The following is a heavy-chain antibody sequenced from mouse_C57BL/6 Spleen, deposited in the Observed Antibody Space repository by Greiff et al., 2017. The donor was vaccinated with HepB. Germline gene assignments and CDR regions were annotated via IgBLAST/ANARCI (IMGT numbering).Heavy chain of an antibody. D-gene: IGHD2-4*01. CDR1: GFNIKDYY. CDR2: IDPEDGDT. Sequence: VQLQQSGAELVRPGASVKLSCTASGFNIKDYYMHWVKQRPEQGLEWIGRIDPEDGDTEYAPKFQGKATMTADTSSNTAYLQLSSLTSEDTAVYYCASYDYDGFAYWGQGTLVTVSA. CDR3: ASYDYDGFAY. V-gene: IGHV14-1*01. J-gene: IGHJ3*01.